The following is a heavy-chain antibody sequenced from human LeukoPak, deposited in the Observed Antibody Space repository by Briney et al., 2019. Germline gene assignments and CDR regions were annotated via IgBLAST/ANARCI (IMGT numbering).Heavy chain of an antibody. Sequence: GASVKVSCKASGYTFTSYDINRVRQATGQGLEWMGWMNPNSGNTGYAQKFQGRATITRNTSISTAYMELSSLRSEDTAVYYCARLAYGLNYYYYYYYMDVWGKGTTVTVSS. CDR2: MNPNSGNT. V-gene: IGHV1-8*03. CDR3: ARLAYGLNYYYYYYYMDV. D-gene: IGHD3-16*01. J-gene: IGHJ6*03. CDR1: GYTFTSYD.